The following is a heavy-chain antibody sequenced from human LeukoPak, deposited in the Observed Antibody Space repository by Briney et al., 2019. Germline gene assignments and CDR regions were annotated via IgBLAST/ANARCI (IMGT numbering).Heavy chain of an antibody. D-gene: IGHD3-10*01. V-gene: IGHV1-69*13. CDR3: ARDRGSYNWFDH. CDR2: IIPIFGTA. Sequence: VTVSCKASGGTFSRYAISWVRQAPGQGREWMGGIIPIFGTANYAQKFQGRVTITADESTSTAYMELSSLRSEDTAVYYCARDRGSYNWFDHWGQGTLVTVSS. CDR1: GGTFSRYA. J-gene: IGHJ5*02.